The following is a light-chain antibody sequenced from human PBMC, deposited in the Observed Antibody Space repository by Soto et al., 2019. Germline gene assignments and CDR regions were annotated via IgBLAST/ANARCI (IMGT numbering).Light chain of an antibody. CDR2: EVN. CDR1: SSDVGGYNY. J-gene: IGLJ1*01. Sequence: QSVLTQPPSASGSAGQSVTISCTGTSSDVGGYNYVSWFQQHPGKAPKSMIHEVNQRPSGVPDRFSGCKSGNTASLTVSGLQAEDEGTYYCSSYEGYTNVVFGTGTKVTVL. V-gene: IGLV2-8*01. CDR3: SSYEGYTNVV.